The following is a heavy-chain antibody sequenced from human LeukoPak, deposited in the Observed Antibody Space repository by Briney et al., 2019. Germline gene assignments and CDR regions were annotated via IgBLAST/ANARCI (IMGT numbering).Heavy chain of an antibody. CDR3: ARERYSGYDFRSRGWHGLDY. V-gene: IGHV6-1*01. CDR1: GDSFSSNSAA. J-gene: IGHJ4*02. CDR2: TYYRSKWYN. D-gene: IGHD5-12*01. Sequence: SQTLSLTCDISGDSFSSNSAAWHWARQSPSRALEWLGRTYYRSKWYNDYAGSVKCRVTINPDTYKSQFSLQLNPVPPEDTAVYYCARERYSGYDFRSRGWHGLDYWGQGTLVTVST.